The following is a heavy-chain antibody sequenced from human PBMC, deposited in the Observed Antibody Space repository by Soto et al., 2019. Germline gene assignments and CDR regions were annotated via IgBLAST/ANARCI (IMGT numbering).Heavy chain of an antibody. CDR2: IYYSGST. V-gene: IGHV4-59*01. D-gene: IGHD3-10*01. CDR1: GGSISSYY. J-gene: IGHJ4*02. CDR3: ARGPDVLLWPNGGFDY. Sequence: PSETLSLTCTVSGGSISSYYWSWIRQPPGKGLEWIGYIYYSGSTNYNPSLKSRVTISVDTSKNQFSLKLSSVTAADTAVYYCARGPDVLLWPNGGFDYWGQGTLVTVSS.